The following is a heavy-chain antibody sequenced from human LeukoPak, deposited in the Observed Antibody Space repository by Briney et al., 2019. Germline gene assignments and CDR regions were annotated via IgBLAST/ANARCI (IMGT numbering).Heavy chain of an antibody. CDR2: INHSGST. D-gene: IGHD3-22*01. CDR1: GGSFSGYY. CDR3: ARGPRRDYNSSDYPPYYFDY. J-gene: IGHJ4*02. V-gene: IGHV4-34*01. Sequence: SSETLSLTCAVYGGSFSGYYWSWIRQPPGKGLEWIGEINHSGSTNYNPSLKSRVTISVDTSKNQFSLKLSSVTAADTAVYYCARGPRRDYNSSDYPPYYFDYWGQGTLVTVSS.